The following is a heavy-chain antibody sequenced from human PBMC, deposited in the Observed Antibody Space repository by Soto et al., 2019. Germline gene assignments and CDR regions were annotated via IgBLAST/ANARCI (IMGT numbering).Heavy chain of an antibody. D-gene: IGHD5-12*01. CDR3: ARRDGYNSDY. V-gene: IGHV3-64*01. Sequence: EVQLVESGGGLVQPGGSLRLSCGASGFTFSNYAMHWVRQAPGKGLEYVSAISSHGDSTYYANSVKGRFTISRDNSKNTLYLQMGSLRTEDMAVYYCARRDGYNSDYWGQGTLVTVSS. J-gene: IGHJ4*02. CDR1: GFTFSNYA. CDR2: ISSHGDST.